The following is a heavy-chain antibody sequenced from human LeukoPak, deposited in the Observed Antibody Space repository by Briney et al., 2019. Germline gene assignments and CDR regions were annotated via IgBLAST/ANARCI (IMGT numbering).Heavy chain of an antibody. D-gene: IGHD4/OR15-4a*01. J-gene: IGHJ4*02. CDR1: GFIFSRYW. Sequence: PGGSLRLSCAASGFIFSRYWMHWVRQAPGKGLVWVSRINSDGSSTNDADSVKGRFTISRDNAKNTLYLQMNSLRAEDTAVYYCARARMGAYFDYWGQGILVTVSS. CDR3: ARARMGAYFDY. V-gene: IGHV3-74*01. CDR2: INSDGSST.